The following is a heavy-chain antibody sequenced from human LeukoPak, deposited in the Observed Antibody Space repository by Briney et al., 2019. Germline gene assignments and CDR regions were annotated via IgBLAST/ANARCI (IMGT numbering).Heavy chain of an antibody. Sequence: SETLSLTCTVSGVSISSYYWSWIRQPPGKGLEWMGYIYYSGSTNYNPSLKSRVTISVDTSKNQFSLKLRSVTAADTAVYYCARFWRGMDVWGQGTTVTVSS. V-gene: IGHV4-59*01. CDR2: IYYSGST. CDR3: ARFWRGMDV. J-gene: IGHJ6*02. CDR1: GVSISSYY.